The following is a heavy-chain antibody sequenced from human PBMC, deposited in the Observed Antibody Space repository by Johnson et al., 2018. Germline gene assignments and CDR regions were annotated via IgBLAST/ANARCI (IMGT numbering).Heavy chain of an antibody. D-gene: IGHD4-23*01. CDR1: GFTLSDYH. CDR3: ARASVSGNSCCYYYMDV. V-gene: IGHV3-11*04. CDR2: ISPSGTRI. J-gene: IGHJ6*03. Sequence: QVQLVQSGGALVKPGGSLRLSCEASGFTLSDYHMSWIRQAPGRGPEWVSYISPSGTRIYYADYVKGRFTISRDTSKNSQFLQMDSLRADDTAVYYCARASVSGNSCCYYYMDVWGKGTTVTVSS.